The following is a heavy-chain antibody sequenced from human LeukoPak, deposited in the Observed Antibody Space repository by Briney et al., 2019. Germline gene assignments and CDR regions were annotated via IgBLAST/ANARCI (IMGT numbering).Heavy chain of an antibody. D-gene: IGHD6-13*01. CDR1: GGTFGSYA. V-gene: IGHV1-69*13. CDR3: ARDSIAAAGFDY. CDR2: IIPIFGTA. Sequence: SVKVSCKASGGTFGSYAISWVRQAPGQGLEWMGGIIPIFGTANYAQKFQGRVTITADESTSTAYMELSSLRSEDTAVYYCARDSIAAAGFDYWGQGTLVTVSS. J-gene: IGHJ4*02.